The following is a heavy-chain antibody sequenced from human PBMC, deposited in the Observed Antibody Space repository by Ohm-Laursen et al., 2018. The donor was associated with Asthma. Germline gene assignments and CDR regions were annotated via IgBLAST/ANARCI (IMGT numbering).Heavy chain of an antibody. CDR3: ARAYLTDYYDSGGLDY. Sequence: GASVKVSCKASGGTFSSYAISWVRQAPGQGLEWMGGIIPIFGTANYAQKFQGRVTITADESTSTAYMELSSLRSEDTAVYYCARAYLTDYYDSGGLDYWGQGTLVTVSS. J-gene: IGHJ4*02. D-gene: IGHD3-22*01. CDR1: GGTFSSYA. CDR2: IIPIFGTA. V-gene: IGHV1-69*13.